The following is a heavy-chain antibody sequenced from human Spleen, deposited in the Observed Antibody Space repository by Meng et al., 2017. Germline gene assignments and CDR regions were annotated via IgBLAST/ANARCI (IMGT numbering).Heavy chain of an antibody. J-gene: IGHJ5*02. CDR2: IYPGDSDT. Sequence: GESLKISCKGSGYSFTSYWIGWVRQMPGKGLEWMGIIYPGDSDTRYSPSFQGQVTIPADKSISTAYLQWSSLKASDTAMYYCARVRGGSGSYYGGINWRFGWFDPWGQGTLVTVSS. CDR1: GYSFTSYW. V-gene: IGHV5-51*01. CDR3: ARVRGGSGSYYGGINWRFGWFDP. D-gene: IGHD3-10*01.